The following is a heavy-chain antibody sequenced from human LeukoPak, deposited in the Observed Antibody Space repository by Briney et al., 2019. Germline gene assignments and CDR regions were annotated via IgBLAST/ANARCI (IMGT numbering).Heavy chain of an antibody. V-gene: IGHV4-30-4*08. J-gene: IGHJ6*02. Sequence: KASETPSLTCAVYGGSFSGYYWSWIRQPPGKGLEWIGYIYYSGSTYYNPSLKSRVTISVDTSKNQFSLKLSSVTAADTAVYYCARGAPLVSGYYYHYYYGMDVWGQGTTVTVSS. D-gene: IGHD3-22*01. CDR1: GGSFSGYY. CDR3: ARGAPLVSGYYYHYYYGMDV. CDR2: IYYSGST.